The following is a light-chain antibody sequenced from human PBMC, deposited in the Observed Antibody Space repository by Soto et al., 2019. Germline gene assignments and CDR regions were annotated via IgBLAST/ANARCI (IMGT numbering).Light chain of an antibody. CDR2: SNT. J-gene: IGLJ2*01. Sequence: QLVLTQPPSVSGAPGQRVTISCTGSSSNIGGGYDVHWYQQLPGTAPKLLIYSNTHRPSGVPDRFSGTKSGTSASLAITGLQAEDEADYYCQSYDSSLSGAVFGGGTKLTVL. CDR1: SSNIGGGYD. CDR3: QSYDSSLSGAV. V-gene: IGLV1-40*01.